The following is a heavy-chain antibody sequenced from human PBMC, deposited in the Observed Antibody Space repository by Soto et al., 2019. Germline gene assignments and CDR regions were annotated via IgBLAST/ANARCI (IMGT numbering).Heavy chain of an antibody. CDR1: GGAISSADYY. CDR2: IHYSGLT. V-gene: IGHV4-31*03. CDR3: VTKPNGATYFDY. J-gene: IGHJ4*02. Sequence: QVQLQESGPGLVKPSQTLSLSCTVSGGAISSADYYWSWIRQHPGKGLEWIAYIHYSGLTYYNPSLKSRITISVDTSKNQLSLGLSSVTAADTAVYYCVTKPNGATYFDYWGQGTLVTVSS. D-gene: IGHD2-8*01.